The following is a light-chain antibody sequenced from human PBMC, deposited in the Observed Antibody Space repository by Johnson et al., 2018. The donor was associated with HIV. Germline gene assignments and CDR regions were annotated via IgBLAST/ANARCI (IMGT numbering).Light chain of an antibody. CDR3: GTWDSSLSIYV. V-gene: IGLV1-51*01. CDR2: DNN. Sequence: QSVLTQPPSVSVAPGHKVTISCSGSSSNIGNNYVSWYQQLPRTAPKLLIYDNNKRPSGIPDRFSGSKSGTSATLGITGLQTGDEADYYCGTWDSSLSIYVFGTGTKVTVL. J-gene: IGLJ1*01. CDR1: SSNIGNNY.